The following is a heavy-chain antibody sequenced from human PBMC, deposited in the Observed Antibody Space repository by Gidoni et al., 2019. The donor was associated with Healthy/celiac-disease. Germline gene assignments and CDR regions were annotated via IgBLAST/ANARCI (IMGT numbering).Heavy chain of an antibody. CDR3: AKAIAVAGTFVDY. CDR2: ISWNSGSI. J-gene: IGHJ4*02. D-gene: IGHD6-19*01. Sequence: EVQLVESGGGLVQPGRSLGLSCAASGFTFDDYAMHWVRQAPGKGLEWVSGISWNSGSIGYADSVKGRFTISRYNAKNSLYLQMNSLRAEDTALYYCAKAIAVAGTFVDYWGQGTLVTVSS. V-gene: IGHV3-9*01. CDR1: GFTFDDYA.